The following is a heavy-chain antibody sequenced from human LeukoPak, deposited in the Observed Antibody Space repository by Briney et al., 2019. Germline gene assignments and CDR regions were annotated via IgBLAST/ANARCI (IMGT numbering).Heavy chain of an antibody. V-gene: IGHV4-4*07. D-gene: IGHD4-17*01. J-gene: IGHJ6*02. Sequence: SETLSLTCTVSGGSISSYYWSWIRQPAGKGLEWIGRIYTSGSTNYNPSLKSRVTISVDTSKNQFSLKLSSVTAADTAVYYCARGRPNDYGDYFYYYGMDVWGQGTTVTVPS. CDR1: GGSISSYY. CDR3: ARGRPNDYGDYFYYYGMDV. CDR2: IYTSGST.